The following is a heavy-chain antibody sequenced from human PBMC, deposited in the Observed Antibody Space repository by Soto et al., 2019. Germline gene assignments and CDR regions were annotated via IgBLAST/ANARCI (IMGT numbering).Heavy chain of an antibody. CDR1: GFPFNKAW. V-gene: IGHV3-15*07. J-gene: IGHJ4*02. CDR2: IKSQTEGQTT. CDR3: ARDRLRLGELSLIGYFDY. Sequence: PGGSLRLSCASPGFPFNKAWMNWVRQTPGKGLEWVGRIKSQTEGQTTDYPAPVKGRFTISRDNSKNTLFLQMSSLRVEDTAVYYCARDRLRLGELSLIGYFDYWGQGT. D-gene: IGHD3-16*02.